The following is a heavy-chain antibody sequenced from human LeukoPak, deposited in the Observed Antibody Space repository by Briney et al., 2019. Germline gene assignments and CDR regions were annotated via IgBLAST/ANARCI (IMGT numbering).Heavy chain of an antibody. Sequence: PSETLSLTCAVYGGSFSGYYWSWLRQPPGKGLEWFGEINHGGSTNYNPSLKSRVTISVDTSKNQFSLKLSSVTAADTAVYYCARSNPILGYCSGGSCYLLDYWGQGTLVTVSS. J-gene: IGHJ4*02. CDR2: INHGGST. CDR3: ARSNPILGYCSGGSCYLLDY. V-gene: IGHV4-34*01. CDR1: GGSFSGYY. D-gene: IGHD2-15*01.